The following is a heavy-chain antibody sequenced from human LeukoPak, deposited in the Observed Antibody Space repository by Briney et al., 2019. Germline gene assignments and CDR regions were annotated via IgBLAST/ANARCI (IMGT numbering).Heavy chain of an antibody. Sequence: SVKVSCKASGGTSSSYAISWVRQAPGQGLEWMGGIIPIFGTANYAQKFQGRVTITTDESTSTAYMELSSLRSEDTAVYYCARGTGITIFGVVTGNWFDPWGQGTLVTVSS. J-gene: IGHJ5*02. CDR3: ARGTGITIFGVVTGNWFDP. CDR1: GGTSSSYA. CDR2: IIPIFGTA. V-gene: IGHV1-69*05. D-gene: IGHD3-3*01.